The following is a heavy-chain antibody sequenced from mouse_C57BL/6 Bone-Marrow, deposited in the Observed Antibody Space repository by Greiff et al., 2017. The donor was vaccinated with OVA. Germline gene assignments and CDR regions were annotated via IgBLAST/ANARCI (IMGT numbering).Heavy chain of an antibody. V-gene: IGHV1-64*01. J-gene: IGHJ2*01. D-gene: IGHD2-3*01. Sequence: QVQLQQPGAELVKPGASVKLSCKASGYTFTSYWMHWVKQRPGQGLEWIGMIHPNSGSTNYNEKFKSKATLTVDKSSSTAYMQLSSLTSEDSAVYYCARRWLLPYYVDYWGQGTTLTVSS. CDR1: GYTFTSYW. CDR3: ARRWLLPYYVDY. CDR2: IHPNSGST.